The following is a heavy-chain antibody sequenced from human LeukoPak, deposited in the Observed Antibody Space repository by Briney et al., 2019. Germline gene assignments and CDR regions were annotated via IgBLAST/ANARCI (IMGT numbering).Heavy chain of an antibody. J-gene: IGHJ4*02. D-gene: IGHD6-19*01. Sequence: SETLSLTCTVSGGSISSSSYYWGWIRQPPGKGLEWIGSIYYSGSTYYNPSLKSRVTISVDTSKNQFSLKLSSVTAADTAVYYCARAAWAVAAYYFDYWGQGTLVTVSS. CDR2: IYYSGST. CDR1: GGSISSSSYY. V-gene: IGHV4-39*07. CDR3: ARAAWAVAAYYFDY.